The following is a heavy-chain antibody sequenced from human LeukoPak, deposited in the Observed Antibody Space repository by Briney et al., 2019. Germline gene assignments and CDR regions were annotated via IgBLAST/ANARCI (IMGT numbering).Heavy chain of an antibody. D-gene: IGHD6-25*01. Sequence: RGSLRLSCAGSGFTFSAYGMSWVRQAPGKGLGWVSSISASGATTYLADAVKGRFTITRDHSDNTLSLQMNSLRGDDTAVYYCARAEAAGDNRGGYYYYYMDVWGKGTTVTVSS. V-gene: IGHV3-23*01. J-gene: IGHJ6*03. CDR2: ISASGATT. CDR1: GFTFSAYG. CDR3: ARAEAAGDNRGGYYYYYMDV.